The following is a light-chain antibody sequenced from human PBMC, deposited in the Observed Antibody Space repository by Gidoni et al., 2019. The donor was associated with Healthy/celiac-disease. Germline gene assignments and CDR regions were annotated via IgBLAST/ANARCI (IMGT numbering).Light chain of an antibody. Sequence: DIQMTQSPSSLSASVGDRVTITCRACQSISSYLNWYQQKPGKAPKHLIYAASSLQSGVPSRFSGSGSGTDFTLTISSLQPEEFATYYCQQSYSTPRTVGQXTKVEIK. CDR1: QSISSY. V-gene: IGKV1-39*01. J-gene: IGKJ1*01. CDR3: QQSYSTPRT. CDR2: AAS.